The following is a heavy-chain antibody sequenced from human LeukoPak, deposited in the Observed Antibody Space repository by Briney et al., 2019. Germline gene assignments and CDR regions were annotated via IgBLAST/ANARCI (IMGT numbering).Heavy chain of an antibody. D-gene: IGHD4-17*01. J-gene: IGHJ4*02. CDR3: ARNGDSSSVVD. CDR2: IYHSGNT. Sequence: SGTLSLTYAVSGGSISSGNWWSGIRPTPGKGVEWIGEIYHSGNTVYNPPLKSRVTVSVDNSKNQFSLRLTSVTAADTAVYYCARNGDSSSVVDWGQGTLVTVSS. CDR1: GGSISSGNW. V-gene: IGHV4-4*02.